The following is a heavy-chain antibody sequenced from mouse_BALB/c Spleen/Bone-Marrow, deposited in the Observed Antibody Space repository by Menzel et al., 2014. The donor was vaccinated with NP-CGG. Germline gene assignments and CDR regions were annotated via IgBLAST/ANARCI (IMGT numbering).Heavy chain of an antibody. CDR1: GYSFTSYW. CDR2: IYPGNSNT. J-gene: IGHJ2*01. Sequence: VQLQQSGTVLARPGASVKMSCKASGYSFTSYWMHWVKQRPGQGLEWIGAIYPGNSNTNYNQKFKGKAKLTAVTSASTAYMEFSSLTNEDSAVYYCTASLTLYYFDYGGQGTTLTVSS. D-gene: IGHD5-1*01. V-gene: IGHV1-5*01. CDR3: TASLTLYYFDY.